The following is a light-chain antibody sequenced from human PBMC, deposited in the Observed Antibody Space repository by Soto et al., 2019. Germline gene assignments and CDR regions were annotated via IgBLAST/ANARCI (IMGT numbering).Light chain of an antibody. CDR2: EVI. V-gene: IGLV2-14*03. CDR1: SNDVGGYNY. J-gene: IGLJ1*01. CDR3: SSYTSSSTRL. Sequence: QSVLTQPASVSGSPGQSITISCTGTSNDVGGYNYVSWYQQHPGKAPNLIIYEVINRPSGVSHRFSGSKSGNTASLTISGLQAEDEADYYCSSYTSSSTRLFGSGTKDTVL.